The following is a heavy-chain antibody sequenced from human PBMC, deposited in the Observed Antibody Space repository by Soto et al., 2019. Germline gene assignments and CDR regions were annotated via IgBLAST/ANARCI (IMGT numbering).Heavy chain of an antibody. CDR3: ARDKGMGQQLAY. CDR1: GYTFIGFY. V-gene: IGHV1-46*01. CDR2: VNPSVGIT. Sequence: QVQLVQSGAEVEKPGASVKVSCKASGYTFIGFYIHWVRQAPGQGLEWVGRVNPSVGITNYAQKCQGRVTMTRDTSTSTVYMELSSLRSEDTAVYYCARDKGMGQQLAYWGQGSLVIVSS. D-gene: IGHD6-13*01. J-gene: IGHJ4*02.